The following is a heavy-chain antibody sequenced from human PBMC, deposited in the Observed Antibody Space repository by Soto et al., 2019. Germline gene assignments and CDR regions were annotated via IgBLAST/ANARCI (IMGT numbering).Heavy chain of an antibody. V-gene: IGHV3-33*01. Sequence: QVQLVESGGGVVQPGRSLRLSCAASGFTFRNYGMHWVRQAPGKGLEWVTAIQSDGNKKYYADSVKGRFTISRDDSKNALYMQMDSLRVEDTAVYYCARDFCRSPTCLDYWGQGTLVIVSS. CDR3: ARDFCRSPTCLDY. D-gene: IGHD2-2*01. CDR2: IQSDGNKK. J-gene: IGHJ4*02. CDR1: GFTFRNYG.